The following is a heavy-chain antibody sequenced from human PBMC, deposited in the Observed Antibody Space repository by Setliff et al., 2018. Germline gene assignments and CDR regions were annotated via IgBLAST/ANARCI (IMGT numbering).Heavy chain of an antibody. V-gene: IGHV4-31*03. CDR3: ARTGTYRYFDY. D-gene: IGHD1-1*01. CDR2: IYYSGST. CDR1: GGSISSGGYY. J-gene: IGHJ4*02. Sequence: SSETLSLTCTVSGGSISSGGYYWSWIRQHPGKGLEWIGYIYYSGSTYYNPSLKSRLTISVDTSKNQFSLKLRSVTAADTAVYYCARTGTYRYFDYWGQGALVTVSS.